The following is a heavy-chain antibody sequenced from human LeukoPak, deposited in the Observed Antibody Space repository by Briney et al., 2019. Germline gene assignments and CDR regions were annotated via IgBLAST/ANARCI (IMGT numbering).Heavy chain of an antibody. CDR2: IYTSGST. D-gene: IGHD3-22*01. J-gene: IGHJ5*02. CDR3: ARERVEYYDSSGYPTPARYNWFDP. Sequence: PSETLSLTCTVSGGSISSGSYYWSWIRQPAGKGLEWIGRIYTSGSTNYNPSLKSRVTISVDTSKNQFSLKLSSVTAADTAVYYCARERVEYYDSSGYPTPARYNWFDPWGQGTLVTVSS. CDR1: GGSISSGSYY. V-gene: IGHV4-61*02.